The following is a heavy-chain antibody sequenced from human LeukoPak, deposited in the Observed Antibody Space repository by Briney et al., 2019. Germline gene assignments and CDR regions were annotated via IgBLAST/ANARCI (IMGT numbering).Heavy chain of an antibody. J-gene: IGHJ6*03. D-gene: IGHD2-8*01. Sequence: GASVKVSCKASGRTFSSYAISWVRQAPGQGFEWMGGFIPIFGTANYAQNFQGRVMITADESTSTAYMELSSLRSEDTAVYYCARSPPGLIYMDVWGKGTTVSVSS. CDR2: FIPIFGTA. CDR1: GRTFSSYA. CDR3: ARSPPGLIYMDV. V-gene: IGHV1-69*13.